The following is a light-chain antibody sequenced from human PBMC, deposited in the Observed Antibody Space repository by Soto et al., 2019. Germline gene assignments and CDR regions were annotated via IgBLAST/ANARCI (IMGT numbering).Light chain of an antibody. J-gene: IGKJ1*01. V-gene: IGKV3-11*01. CDR2: DAY. CDR1: QSFRGL. CDR3: QQYKDWPTT. Sequence: EVVLTQSPVTLSLSPGERATLSCRASQSFRGLLAWYQQKPGQAPRLLIYDAYNRATGIPARFSGSGAGTDFTLTITSLQSEDFGVYFCQQYKDWPTTFGQGTKVDIK.